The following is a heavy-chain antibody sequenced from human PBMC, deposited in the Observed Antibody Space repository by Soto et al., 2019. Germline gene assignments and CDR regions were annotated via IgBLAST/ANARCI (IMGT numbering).Heavy chain of an antibody. Sequence: EVQLVESGGGLVQPGRSLRLSCAASGFTFDDYAMHWVRQAPGKGLEWVSGISWNSGSIGYADSVKGRFTISRDNAKNSLYLQMNSLRAEDTALYYCAKGGVFWSGYYTGWFDPWGQGTLVTVSS. CDR1: GFTFDDYA. J-gene: IGHJ5*02. D-gene: IGHD3-3*01. V-gene: IGHV3-9*01. CDR3: AKGGVFWSGYYTGWFDP. CDR2: ISWNSGSI.